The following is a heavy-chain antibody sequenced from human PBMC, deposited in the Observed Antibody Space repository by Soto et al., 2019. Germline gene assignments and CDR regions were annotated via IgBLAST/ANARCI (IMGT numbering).Heavy chain of an antibody. Sequence: EVQLLESGGGLVQPGGSLRLSCAASGFTFSSDAMSWVRQTPGKGLEWVSAISRSGGGTYYADYVKRRFTISSDNSKNTLFLEMNSLRADEAAVRVYAKGVSYFKGFDSWGQGAVVTV. V-gene: IGHV3-23*01. CDR1: GFTFSSDA. J-gene: IGHJ4*02. CDR2: ISRSGGGT. CDR3: AKGVSYFKGFDS. D-gene: IGHD3-16*01.